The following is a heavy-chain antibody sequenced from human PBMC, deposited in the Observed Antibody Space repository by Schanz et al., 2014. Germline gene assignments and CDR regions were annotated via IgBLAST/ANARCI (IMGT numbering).Heavy chain of an antibody. CDR2: ISGSSRTI. V-gene: IGHV3-48*01. CDR3: VRERTNYGGNSYFFDH. CDR1: GFGFSSYS. Sequence: EVQLLESGGGLVQPGGSLRLSCAASGFGFSSYSMNWVRQAPGKGLEWVSYISGSSRTIYYADSVKGRFTMSRDNAKNSVFLQMNSLRAEDTAVYYCVRERTNYGGNSYFFDHWGQGTLVTVSP. J-gene: IGHJ4*02. D-gene: IGHD2-21*02.